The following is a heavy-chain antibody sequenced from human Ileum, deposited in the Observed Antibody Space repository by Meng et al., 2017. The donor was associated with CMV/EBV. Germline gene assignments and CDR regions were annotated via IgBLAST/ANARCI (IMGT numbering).Heavy chain of an antibody. J-gene: IGHJ3*02. Sequence: EVQLVESGGGLVKPGGSLRLSCAASGFNINNAWMSWVRQAPGKGLEWVGRIKSKTYGETIDYAAPVKDRFIISRDDSKNMAYLQMNSLKTEDTAVYYCLSAFEMWGQGTMVTVSS. CDR3: LSAFEM. CDR2: IKSKTYGETI. V-gene: IGHV3-15*01. CDR1: GFNINNAW.